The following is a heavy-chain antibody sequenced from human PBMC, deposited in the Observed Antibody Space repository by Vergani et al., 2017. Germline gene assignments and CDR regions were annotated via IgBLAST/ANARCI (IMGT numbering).Heavy chain of an antibody. CDR1: GGSISGYY. J-gene: IGHJ6*03. Sequence: QVQLQESGPGLVKPSGTLSLTCTVSGGSISGYYWSWIRQPPGKGLEWIGYIYYSGITNYNPSLKSRVTISVDTSKNQFSLKLSSVTAADTAVYYCARTLYYYILTAYYSGDYYYYMDVWGKGTTVTVSS. CDR3: ARTLYYYILTAYYSGDYYYYMDV. D-gene: IGHD3-9*01. CDR2: IYYSGIT. V-gene: IGHV4-59*01.